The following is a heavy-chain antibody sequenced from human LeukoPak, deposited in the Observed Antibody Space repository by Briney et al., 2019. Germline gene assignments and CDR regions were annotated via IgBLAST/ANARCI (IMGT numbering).Heavy chain of an antibody. CDR1: GYTFTSYS. CDR2: INPSGGST. V-gene: IGHV1-46*03. D-gene: IGHD6-19*01. Sequence: ASVKVSCKASGYTFTSYSMHWVLQAPGQGLEWMGIINPSGGSTSYAQKFQGRVTMTRDTSTSTVYMELSSLRSEDTAVYYCARGAVAGRRFDYWGQGTLVTVSS. J-gene: IGHJ4*02. CDR3: ARGAVAGRRFDY.